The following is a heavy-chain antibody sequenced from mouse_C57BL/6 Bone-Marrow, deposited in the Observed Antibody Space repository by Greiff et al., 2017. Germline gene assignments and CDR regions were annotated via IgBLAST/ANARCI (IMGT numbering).Heavy chain of an antibody. D-gene: IGHD6-1*01. CDR2: INPSSGYT. CDR1: GYTFTSYW. Sequence: VKLLESGAELAKPGASVKLSCKASGYTFTSYWMHWVKQRPGQGLEWIGYINPSSGYTKYNQKFKDKATLTADKSSSTAYMQLISLTYDDSAVYYCASPLYSLFDYWGQGTTLTVSS. CDR3: ASPLYSLFDY. J-gene: IGHJ2*01. V-gene: IGHV1-7*01.